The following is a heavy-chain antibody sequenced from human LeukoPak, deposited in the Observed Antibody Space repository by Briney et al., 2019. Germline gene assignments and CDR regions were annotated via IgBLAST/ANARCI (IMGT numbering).Heavy chain of an antibody. V-gene: IGHV4-34*01. Sequence: SETLSLTCAVYGGSFSGYYWSWIRQPPGKGLEWIGEINHSGSTNYNPSLKSRVTISVDTSKNQFSLKLSSVTAADTAVYYCARPYYYYMDVWGNGTSVTVS. J-gene: IGHJ6*03. CDR2: INHSGST. CDR1: GGSFSGYY. CDR3: ARPYYYYMDV.